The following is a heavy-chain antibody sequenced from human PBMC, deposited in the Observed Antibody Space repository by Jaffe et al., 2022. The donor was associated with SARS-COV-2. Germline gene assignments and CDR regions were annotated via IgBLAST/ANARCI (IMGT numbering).Heavy chain of an antibody. J-gene: IGHJ4*02. CDR1: GFTFSAYH. V-gene: IGHV3-48*02. CDR3: ATIRGGNSSNFDY. CDR2: ISSSSGTI. D-gene: IGHD3-16*01. Sequence: EVQLVESGGGLVQRGGSLRLACAASGFTFSAYHMSWVRQAPGKGLEWISYISSSSGTIYYAESVQGRFTVSRDNAKNSLYLQMNSLRDEDTAVYYCATIRGGNSSNFDYWGQGTLVTVSS.